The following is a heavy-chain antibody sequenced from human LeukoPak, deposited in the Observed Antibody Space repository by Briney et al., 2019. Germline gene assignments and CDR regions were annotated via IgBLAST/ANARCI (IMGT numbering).Heavy chain of an antibody. CDR3: ARAPEGTSYYFDY. V-gene: IGHV3-66*01. Sequence: QAGGSLRLSCAASGFTFNSHEMHWVRQAPGKGLVWVSLIYSGGETYYADSVKGRFTISRDNSKNTLYLQMNSLRAEDTAVYYCARAPEGTSYYFDYWGQGTLVTVSS. J-gene: IGHJ4*02. CDR2: IYSGGET. CDR1: GFTFNSHE.